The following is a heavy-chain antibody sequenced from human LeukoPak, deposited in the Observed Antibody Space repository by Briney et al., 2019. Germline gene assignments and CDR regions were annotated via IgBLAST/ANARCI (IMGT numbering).Heavy chain of an antibody. Sequence: GGSLRLSCAASGNYWMHWVRQAPGKGLVWVSHINGDGSWTTYADSVKGRFTISKDDAKNTVYLQMNNLRAEDTAVYYCVSFYETYWGRGTLVTVSS. CDR2: INGDGSWT. CDR1: GNYW. V-gene: IGHV3-74*01. J-gene: IGHJ4*02. CDR3: VSFYETY. D-gene: IGHD2-2*01.